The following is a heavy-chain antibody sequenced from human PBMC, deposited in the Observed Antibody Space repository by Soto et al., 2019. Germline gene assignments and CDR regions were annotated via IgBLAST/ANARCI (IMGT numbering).Heavy chain of an antibody. CDR3: AKGWGFDI. D-gene: IGHD7-27*01. J-gene: IGHJ3*02. CDR2: ISYDGSNK. V-gene: IGHV3-30*18. Sequence: GGSLRLSCAASGFTFSSYGMHWVRQAPGKGLEWVAVISYDGSNKYYVDSVKGRFTISRDNSKNTLYLQMNSLRAEDTAVYYCAKGWGFDIWGQGTMVTVSS. CDR1: GFTFSSYG.